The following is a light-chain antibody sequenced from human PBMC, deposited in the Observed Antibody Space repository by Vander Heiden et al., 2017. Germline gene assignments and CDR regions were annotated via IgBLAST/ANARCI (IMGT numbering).Light chain of an antibody. V-gene: IGKV1-9*01. CDR3: QQRGT. CDR2: AET. Sequence: DFQLTQSPSFLSASVGDRVTITCRASQVISSYLAWYQQMPGKAPKLLIYAETTLEDGVQSRFSGSGSAPEFTLTISSLQPEDFATYYCQQRGTFGQGTKVEIK. J-gene: IGKJ1*01. CDR1: QVISSY.